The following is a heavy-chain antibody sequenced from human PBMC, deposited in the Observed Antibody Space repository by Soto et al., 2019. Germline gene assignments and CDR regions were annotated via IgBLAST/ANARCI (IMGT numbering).Heavy chain of an antibody. V-gene: IGHV4-4*02. Sequence: QVQLQESGPGLVKPSGTLSLTCAVSGGSISSSNWWSWVRQPPGKGLEWIGEIYHSGSTNYNPSRRSRVTISVDKSKNQFSLKLSSVTAADTAVYYCARDFYSSSSFIYYYGMDVWGQGTTVTVSS. D-gene: IGHD6-6*01. CDR1: GGSISSSNW. J-gene: IGHJ6*02. CDR2: IYHSGST. CDR3: ARDFYSSSSFIYYYGMDV.